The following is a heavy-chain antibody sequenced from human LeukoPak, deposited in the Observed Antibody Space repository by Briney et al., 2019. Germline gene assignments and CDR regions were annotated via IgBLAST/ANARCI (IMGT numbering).Heavy chain of an antibody. V-gene: IGHV4-38-2*01. J-gene: IGHJ3*02. D-gene: IGHD3-3*01. Sequence: SETLSLTCAVSGYSISSGYYWGWTRQPPGKGLEWIGSIYHSGSTYYNPSPKSRVTISLDTSKNQFSLKLSSVTAADTAVYYCARHGGKNYDFWSGFYPGDAFDIWGQGTMVTVSS. CDR3: ARHGGKNYDFWSGFYPGDAFDI. CDR2: IYHSGST. CDR1: GYSISSGYY.